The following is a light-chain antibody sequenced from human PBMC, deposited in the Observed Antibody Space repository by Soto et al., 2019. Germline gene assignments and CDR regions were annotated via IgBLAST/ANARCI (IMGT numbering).Light chain of an antibody. CDR2: AAS. Sequence: VICMTQSPSLLSASTGDRFTISCRISQGISSYLAWYQQKPGKAPELLIYAASTLQSGVPPRFSGSGSGTDFTLAISSLQPEDSETYYCLQDINYPWTFGQGTKVDIK. J-gene: IGKJ1*01. V-gene: IGKV1D-8*03. CDR1: QGISSY. CDR3: LQDINYPWT.